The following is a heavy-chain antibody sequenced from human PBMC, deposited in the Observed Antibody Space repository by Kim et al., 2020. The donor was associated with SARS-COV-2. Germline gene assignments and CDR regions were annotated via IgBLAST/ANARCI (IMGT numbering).Heavy chain of an antibody. CDR3: ARPISSGWDHDAFDI. CDR1: GFTFSSYW. Sequence: GGSLRLSCAASGFTFSSYWMSWVRQAPGKGLEWVANIKQDGSEKYYVDSVKGRFTISRDNAKNSLYLQMNSLRAEDTAVYYCARPISSGWDHDAFDIWGQGTMVTVSS. CDR2: IKQDGSEK. V-gene: IGHV3-7*01. D-gene: IGHD6-19*01. J-gene: IGHJ3*02.